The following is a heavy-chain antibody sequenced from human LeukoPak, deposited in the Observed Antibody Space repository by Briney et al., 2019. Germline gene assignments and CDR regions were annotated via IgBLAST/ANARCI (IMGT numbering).Heavy chain of an antibody. CDR3: ARHDTGLGWFDP. J-gene: IGHJ5*02. Sequence: SVTLSLTCTVSGDSIRRSSYYWGWIRQPPGKGLEWIASIYYSGNTYYSPSLESRVTISVDMSKNEVSLKLSSVTAADTAVYYCARHDTGLGWFDPWGQGTLVTVSS. CDR2: IYYSGNT. V-gene: IGHV4-39*01. CDR1: GDSIRRSSYY.